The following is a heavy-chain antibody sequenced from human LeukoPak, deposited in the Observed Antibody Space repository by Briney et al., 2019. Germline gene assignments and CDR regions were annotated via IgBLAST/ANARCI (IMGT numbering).Heavy chain of an antibody. D-gene: IGHD3-9*01. CDR2: IRFDGSEK. CDR3: AKGRRRDDVLTGSFSD. J-gene: IGHJ4*02. V-gene: IGHV3-30*02. Sequence: GGSLRLSCVASGFSFSSYGMHWVRRAPGKGLEWTTFIRFDGSEKYYADFVKGRFTISRDNSKNTLYLQMNSLRAEDTAVYNCAKGRRRDDVLTGSFSDWGQGTLVTVSS. CDR1: GFSFSSYG.